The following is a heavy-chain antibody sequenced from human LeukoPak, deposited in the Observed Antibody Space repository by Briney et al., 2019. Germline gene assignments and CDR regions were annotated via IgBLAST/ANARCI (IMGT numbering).Heavy chain of an antibody. CDR1: GFTFSSYA. V-gene: IGHV3-23*01. Sequence: GRSLRLSGAASGFTFSSYAMSWVRRAPGKGLEWVSAISGSGGSTYYADSVKGRFTIARDNSKNTLYLQMNSLRPEDTAVYYCAKATTAIAVAGIHFDYWGQGTLVTVSS. J-gene: IGHJ4*02. CDR3: AKATTAIAVAGIHFDY. CDR2: ISGSGGST. D-gene: IGHD6-19*01.